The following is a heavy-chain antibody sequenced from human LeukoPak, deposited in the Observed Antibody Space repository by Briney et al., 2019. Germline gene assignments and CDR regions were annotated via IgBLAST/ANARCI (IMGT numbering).Heavy chain of an antibody. CDR1: GGTFSSYA. J-gene: IGHJ4*02. CDR2: IIPILGIA. Sequence: PVKVSCKASGGTFSSYAISWVRQAPGQGLEWMGRIIPILGIANYAQKSQGRVTITADKSTSTAYMELSSLRSEDTAVYYCAREMGVASYYFDYWGQGTLVTVSS. V-gene: IGHV1-69*04. CDR3: AREMGVASYYFDY. D-gene: IGHD3-3*01.